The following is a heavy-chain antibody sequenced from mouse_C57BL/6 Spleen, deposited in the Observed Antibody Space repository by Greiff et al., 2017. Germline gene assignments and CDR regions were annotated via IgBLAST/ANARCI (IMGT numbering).Heavy chain of an antibody. J-gene: IGHJ4*01. D-gene: IGHD2-5*01. V-gene: IGHV1-52*01. CDR3: ARRGESNYERGAMDY. CDR2: IDPSDSET. Sequence: QVQLQQPGAELVRPGSSVKLSCKASGYTFTSYWMHWVKQRPIQGLEWIGNIDPSDSETHYNQKFKDKATLTVDKSSSTAYMQLSSLTSEDSAVYYCARRGESNYERGAMDYWGQGTSVTVSS. CDR1: GYTFTSYW.